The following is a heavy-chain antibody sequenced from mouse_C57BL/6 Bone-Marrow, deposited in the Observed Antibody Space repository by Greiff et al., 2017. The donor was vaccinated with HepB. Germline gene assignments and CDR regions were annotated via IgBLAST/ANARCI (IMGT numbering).Heavy chain of an antibody. Sequence: QVQLKQSGAELARPGALVKLSCKASGYTFTSYGISWVKQRTGQGLEWIGEIYPRSGNTYYNEKFKGKATLTADKSSSTAYMELRSLTSEDSAVYFCARRTTVYYFDYWGQGTTLTVSS. CDR3: ARRTTVYYFDY. CDR1: GYTFTSYG. CDR2: IYPRSGNT. D-gene: IGHD1-1*01. J-gene: IGHJ2*01. V-gene: IGHV1-81*01.